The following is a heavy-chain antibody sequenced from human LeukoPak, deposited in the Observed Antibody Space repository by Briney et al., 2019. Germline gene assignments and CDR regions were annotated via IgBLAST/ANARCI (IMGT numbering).Heavy chain of an antibody. Sequence: ASVKVSCKASGYTFTSYGISWVRQAPGQGLEWMGWISAYNGNTNYAQKLQGRVTLTTDTSTSTAYMELRSLRSDDTAVYYCARIFLSVVAPKRWFDPWGQGTLVTVSS. CDR3: ARIFLSVVAPKRWFDP. V-gene: IGHV1-18*01. J-gene: IGHJ5*02. D-gene: IGHD4-23*01. CDR2: ISAYNGNT. CDR1: GYTFTSYG.